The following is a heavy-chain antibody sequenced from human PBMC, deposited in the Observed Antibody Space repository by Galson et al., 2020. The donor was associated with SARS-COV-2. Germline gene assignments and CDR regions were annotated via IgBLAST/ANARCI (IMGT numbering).Heavy chain of an antibody. D-gene: IGHD1-26*01. Sequence: GGSLSLSCAASGFTFSSYSMHWVRQAPGKGLEWVAVIWYAGSNKYYADSVKGRFTISRDNSKNTLYLQMNSLRAEDTAVYYCARDTVSGSYINYDYGMDVWGQGTTVTVSS. V-gene: IGHV3-33*01. CDR3: ARDTVSGSYINYDYGMDV. J-gene: IGHJ6*02. CDR2: IWYAGSNK. CDR1: GFTFSSYS.